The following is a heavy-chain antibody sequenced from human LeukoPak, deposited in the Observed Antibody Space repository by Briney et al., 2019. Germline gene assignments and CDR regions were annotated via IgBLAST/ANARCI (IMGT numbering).Heavy chain of an antibody. Sequence: GGSLRLSCAASGFTFSDYYMSWIRRAPGKGLEWVSYISSSGSTIYYADSVKGRFTISRDNAKNSLYLQMNSLRAEDTAVYYCARYTTDDAFDIWGQGTMVTVSS. CDR1: GFTFSDYY. J-gene: IGHJ3*02. V-gene: IGHV3-11*01. CDR2: ISSSGSTI. D-gene: IGHD4-17*01. CDR3: ARYTTDDAFDI.